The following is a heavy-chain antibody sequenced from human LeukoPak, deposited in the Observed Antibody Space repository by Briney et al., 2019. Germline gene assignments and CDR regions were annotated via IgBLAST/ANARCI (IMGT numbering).Heavy chain of an antibody. V-gene: IGHV4-4*09. Sequence: PSETLSLTCTVSGGSISSYYCSWIRQPPGKGLEWIGYIHTSGSTNSNPSLKSRVTISVDTSKNHFSLKLSSVTAADTAVYYCARHSYSELGWLDPWGQGTLVTVSS. CDR3: ARHSYSELGWLDP. CDR2: IHTSGST. CDR1: GGSISSYY. D-gene: IGHD3-22*01. J-gene: IGHJ5*02.